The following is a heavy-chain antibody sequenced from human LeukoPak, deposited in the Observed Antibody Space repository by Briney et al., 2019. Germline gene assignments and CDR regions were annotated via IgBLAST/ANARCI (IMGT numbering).Heavy chain of an antibody. J-gene: IGHJ6*02. V-gene: IGHV3-7*01. Sequence: GGSLRLSCAASELPHRNLWMRWARQAPGKGLVWVANIKQDGSEKHYVESVKGRFTISRDNAKNSLYLQMNSLRAEDTAVYYCARRGLRSQSGKPYYGADVWGQGTTVTVSS. CDR1: ELPHRNLW. D-gene: IGHD4/OR15-4a*01. CDR3: ARRGLRSQSGKPYYGADV. CDR2: IKQDGSEK.